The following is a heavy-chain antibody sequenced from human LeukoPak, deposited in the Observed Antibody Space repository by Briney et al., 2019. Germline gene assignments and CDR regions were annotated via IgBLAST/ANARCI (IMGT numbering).Heavy chain of an antibody. V-gene: IGHV4-39*01. D-gene: IGHD3-16*02. J-gene: IGHJ4*02. Sequence: KASETLSLTCTVSGGSISSSSYYWGWIRQPPGKGLEWIGSIYYSGSTYYNPSLKSRVTISVDTSKNQFSLKLSSVTAADTAVYYCARHKNDYVWGSYRPTPYFDYWGQRTLVTVSS. CDR1: GGSISSSSYY. CDR2: IYYSGST. CDR3: ARHKNDYVWGSYRPTPYFDY.